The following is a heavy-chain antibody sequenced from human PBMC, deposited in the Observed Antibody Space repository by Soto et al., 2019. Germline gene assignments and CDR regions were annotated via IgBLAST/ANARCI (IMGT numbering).Heavy chain of an antibody. D-gene: IGHD5-12*01. CDR2: IIPIFGTA. V-gene: IGHV1-69*01. CDR3: AREGDGYTTLNYYYYYGMYV. Sequence: QVQLVQSGAEVKKPGSSVKVSCKASGGTFSSYAISWVRQAPGQGLEWMGGIIPIFGTANYAQKFQGRVTTTADESTSTAYMELSSLRSEDTAVYYCAREGDGYTTLNYYYYYGMYVWGQGTTVTVSS. J-gene: IGHJ6*02. CDR1: GGTFSSYA.